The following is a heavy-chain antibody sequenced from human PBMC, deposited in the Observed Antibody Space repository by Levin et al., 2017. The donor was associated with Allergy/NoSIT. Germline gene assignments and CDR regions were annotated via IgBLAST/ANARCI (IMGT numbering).Heavy chain of an antibody. CDR1: GGSFSGYY. Sequence: GSLRLSCAVYGGSFSGYYWSWIRQPPGKGLEWIGEINHSGSTNYNPSLKSRVTISVDTSKNQFSLKLSSVTAADTAVYYCARVGYCSSTSCLSIGWGQGTLVTVSS. V-gene: IGHV4-34*01. J-gene: IGHJ4*02. D-gene: IGHD2-2*01. CDR3: ARVGYCSSTSCLSIG. CDR2: INHSGST.